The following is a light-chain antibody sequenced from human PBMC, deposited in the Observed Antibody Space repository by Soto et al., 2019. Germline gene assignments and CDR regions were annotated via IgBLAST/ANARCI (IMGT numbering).Light chain of an antibody. J-gene: IGKJ1*01. V-gene: IGKV3-15*01. CDR2: GAS. Sequence: LTQSPATLSVSPGERVTLSCRASESVRTSLAWYQHKPGRSPSLLMYGASNRATGVPDRFSGSGSGTDFTLTITSLQSDDLAIYYCQQYSDWPRTFGQGTKVDIK. CDR1: ESVRTS. CDR3: QQYSDWPRT.